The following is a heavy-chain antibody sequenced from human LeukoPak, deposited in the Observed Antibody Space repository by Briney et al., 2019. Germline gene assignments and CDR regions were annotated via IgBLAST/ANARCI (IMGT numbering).Heavy chain of an antibody. V-gene: IGHV4-59*08. CDR1: GGSISTYY. Sequence: SEPLSLTCAVSGGSISTYYWSWIRQPPGKGLEWIGYINYSGSTNYNPSLKSRVSISVDTSKNQFSLKLSSVTAADTAVYYCAGMRITTPTVRTLDYWGQGTLVTVSS. CDR3: AGMRITTPTVRTLDY. CDR2: INYSGST. J-gene: IGHJ4*02. D-gene: IGHD1-14*01.